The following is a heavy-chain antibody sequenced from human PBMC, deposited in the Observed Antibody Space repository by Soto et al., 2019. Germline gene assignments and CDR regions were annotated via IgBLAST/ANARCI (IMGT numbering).Heavy chain of an antibody. Sequence: QVQLQESGPGLVKPSGTLSLTCAVSGGSFTSNNWWTWVRQPPGQGLEWIGEIYRTGSTNYKPSRKSRVTISLDKSENQSSLKVTSLTAADTAVYYSASRDPGTSVDYWGQGTLVTVSS. J-gene: IGHJ4*02. CDR2: IYRTGST. V-gene: IGHV4-4*02. CDR1: GGSFTSNNW. CDR3: ASRDPGTSVDY. D-gene: IGHD1-7*01.